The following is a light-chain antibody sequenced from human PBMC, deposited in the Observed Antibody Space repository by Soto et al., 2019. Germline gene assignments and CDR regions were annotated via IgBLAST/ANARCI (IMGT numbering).Light chain of an antibody. Sequence: DIQMTQSPSTLSASVGDRVTITCRASQSISSWLAWYQQKPGKAPKLLNYKASSLESGVPSRFSGSGSGTEFTLTISSLQPDDFATYYCQQYNSYAWTFGKGTKVEIK. CDR1: QSISSW. CDR2: KAS. V-gene: IGKV1-5*03. J-gene: IGKJ1*01. CDR3: QQYNSYAWT.